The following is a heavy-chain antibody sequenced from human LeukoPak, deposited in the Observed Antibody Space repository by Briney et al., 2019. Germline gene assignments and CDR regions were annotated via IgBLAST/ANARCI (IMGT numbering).Heavy chain of an antibody. V-gene: IGHV3-11*01. J-gene: IGHJ4*02. CDR3: ARESSAGATGDYSDY. Sequence: PGGSLRLSCAASGFTFGDYYMNWIRQAPGKGLEWVSYISNSGTAKYYADSVKGRFTISRDNAKRSLYLHMNSLRVEDTAFYFCARESSAGATGDYSDYWGQGALVTVSS. D-gene: IGHD1-26*01. CDR2: ISNSGTAK. CDR1: GFTFGDYY.